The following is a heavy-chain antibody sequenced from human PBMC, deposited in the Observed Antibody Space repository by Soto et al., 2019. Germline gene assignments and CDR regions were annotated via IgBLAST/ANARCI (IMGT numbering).Heavy chain of an antibody. D-gene: IGHD2-2*01. J-gene: IGHJ4*02. Sequence: GGSLRLSCAASGFTFSSYAMCWVRQAPGKGLEGVSSISVSGDRTFYADSVKGRFTISRDNSRNTLNLQMNSLRAEDTALYYCAKDGDSITRNKPLDYWGQGTLVIVSS. CDR1: GFTFSSYA. CDR2: ISVSGDRT. V-gene: IGHV3-23*01. CDR3: AKDGDSITRNKPLDY.